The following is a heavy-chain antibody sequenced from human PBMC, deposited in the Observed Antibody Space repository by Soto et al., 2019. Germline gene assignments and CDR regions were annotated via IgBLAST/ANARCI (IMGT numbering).Heavy chain of an antibody. CDR2: IIPIFGTA. CDR1: GGTFSSYA. V-gene: IGHV1-69*13. CDR3: ASVSVAVDTAMGYGMDV. Sequence: GASVKVSCKASGGTFSSYAISWVRHAPGQGLEWMGGIIPIFGTANYAQKFQGRVTITADESTSTAYMELSSLRSEDTAVYYCASVSVAVDTAMGYGMDVWGQGTTVTVSS. D-gene: IGHD5-18*01. J-gene: IGHJ6*02.